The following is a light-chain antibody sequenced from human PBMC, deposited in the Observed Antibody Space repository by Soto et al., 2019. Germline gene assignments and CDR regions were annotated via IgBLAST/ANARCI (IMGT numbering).Light chain of an antibody. CDR1: QNIRSN. V-gene: IGKV3-15*01. J-gene: IGKJ1*01. CDR3: QQYNNWRWT. CDR2: GAS. Sequence: EIVMTQSPGTLSVSPGERATLSCRASQNIRSNLAWYQQKPGQAPRLLIYGASTRATGIPARFSGSGSGTEFTLTISSLQSEDFAVYYCQQYNNWRWTFGQGTKVDI.